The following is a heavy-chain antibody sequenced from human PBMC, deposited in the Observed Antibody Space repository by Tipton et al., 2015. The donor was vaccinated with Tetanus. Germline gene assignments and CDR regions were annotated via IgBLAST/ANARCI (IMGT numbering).Heavy chain of an antibody. CDR1: GGSTQSFY. V-gene: IGHV4-59*06. Sequence: TLSLTCTVSGGSTQSFYWSWIRQSAGRGLEWIGYIYSSGSISYNPSLKSRVTISVDTSNNQFSLRLRSVTAADTAVYYCARDQGGGRVARLNWFGPWGQGALVTVSS. J-gene: IGHJ5*02. CDR3: ARDQGGGRVARLNWFGP. D-gene: IGHD5-24*01. CDR2: IYSSGSI.